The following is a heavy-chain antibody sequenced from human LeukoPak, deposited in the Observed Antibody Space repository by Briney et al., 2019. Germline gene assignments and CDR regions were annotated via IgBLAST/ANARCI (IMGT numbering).Heavy chain of an antibody. V-gene: IGHV3-23*01. D-gene: IGHD6-13*01. CDR1: GFTLSSYA. CDR2: IIGRGGRT. CDR3: AKQSAGCPNYLYYAMDV. J-gene: IGHJ6*02. Sequence: PGESLTLSCAASGFTLSSYAMSWVRPAPGEGREWVSGIIGRGGRTFHAHSAKGRCTISRDNSKNTLYVQMNNLGAEDTAVYYCAKQSAGCPNYLYYAMDVWGQGTTVTVSS.